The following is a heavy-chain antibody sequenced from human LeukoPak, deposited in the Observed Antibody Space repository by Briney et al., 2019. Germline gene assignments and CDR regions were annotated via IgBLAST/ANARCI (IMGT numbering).Heavy chain of an antibody. Sequence: ASVKVSCKASGYTFTSYAMNWVRQAPGQGLEWMGWINTNTGNPTYAQGFTGRFVFSLDTSVSTAYLQISSLKAEDTAVYYCARAVRGAAPRVKNYYYYYMDVWGKGTTVTVSS. J-gene: IGHJ6*03. D-gene: IGHD6-13*01. CDR2: INTNTGNP. CDR1: GYTFTSYA. CDR3: ARAVRGAAPRVKNYYYYYMDV. V-gene: IGHV7-4-1*02.